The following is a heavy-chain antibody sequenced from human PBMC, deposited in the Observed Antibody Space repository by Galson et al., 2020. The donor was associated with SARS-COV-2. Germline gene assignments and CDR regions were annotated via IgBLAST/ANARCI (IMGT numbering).Heavy chain of an antibody. V-gene: IGHV1-8*01. CDR2: MNPNSGNT. CDR3: ARGVLLRRKMIVVVITQYYFDY. J-gene: IGHJ4*02. D-gene: IGHD3-22*01. Sequence: ASVKVSCKASGYTFTSYDINWVRQANGQGLEWMGWMNPNSGNTGYAQKFQGRVTMTRNTSISTAYMELSSLRSEDTAVYYCARGVLLRRKMIVVVITQYYFDYWGQGTLVTVSS. CDR1: GYTFTSYD.